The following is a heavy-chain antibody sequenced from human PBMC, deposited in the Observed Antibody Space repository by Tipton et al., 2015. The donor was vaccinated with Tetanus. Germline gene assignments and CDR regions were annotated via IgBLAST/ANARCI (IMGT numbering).Heavy chain of an antibody. J-gene: IGHJ5*02. CDR1: GGPLRSGDHY. Sequence: TLSLTCTVSGGPLRSGDHYWSWIRQPPGKGLEWLAYISSSGSTNSNYSLKSRITISRDTSKNQFSLKLNSVTAADTAVYYCARDQGGGRVVRLNWFDPWGQGTLVTVSS. CDR2: ISSSGST. CDR3: ARDQGGGRVVRLNWFDP. D-gene: IGHD6-6*01. V-gene: IGHV4-61*08.